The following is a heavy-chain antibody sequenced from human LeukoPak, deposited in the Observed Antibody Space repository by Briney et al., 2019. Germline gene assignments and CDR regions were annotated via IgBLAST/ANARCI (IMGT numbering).Heavy chain of an antibody. CDR1: GFTFSTYS. Sequence: GGSLRLSCAGSGFTFSTYSMNWVRQAPGKGLEWLSYISGSSNIIHYADSVKGRFTISRDNAKNSLYLQMDSLRVEDTAVYYCARDARNDSSGYYSDWFDPWGQGTLVTVSS. J-gene: IGHJ5*02. D-gene: IGHD3-22*01. CDR2: ISGSSNII. V-gene: IGHV3-48*01. CDR3: ARDARNDSSGYYSDWFDP.